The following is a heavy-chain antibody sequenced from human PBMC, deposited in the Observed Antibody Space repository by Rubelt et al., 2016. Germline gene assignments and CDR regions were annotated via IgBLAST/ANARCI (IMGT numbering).Heavy chain of an antibody. J-gene: IGHJ2*01. CDR1: GFTFSNYW. D-gene: IGHD3-16*01. V-gene: IGHV3-74*01. CDR3: ARDLGELNPRGYFDL. Sequence: EVQLVESGGGLVQPGGSLRLACAASGFTFSNYWMTWVRQGPGKGLEWVSRIISDGSSTTYADSVQGRFTISRDNAKNTLYLQMSSLIVEDTAVYFCARDLGELNPRGYFDLWGRGSLVTVSS. CDR2: IISDGSST.